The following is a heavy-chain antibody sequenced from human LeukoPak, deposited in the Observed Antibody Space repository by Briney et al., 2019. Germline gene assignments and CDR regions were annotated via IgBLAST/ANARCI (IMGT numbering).Heavy chain of an antibody. CDR2: ISSTSSYK. J-gene: IGHJ4*02. CDR1: GFTVSSNS. Sequence: PGGSLRLSCTVSGFTVSSNSWSWVRQAPGKGLEWVSYISSTSSYKYYADSVKGRFTVSRDNAKNSLYLQMNSLRAEDTAVYYCASGTGIAAFDYWGQGTLVTVSS. D-gene: IGHD6-13*01. V-gene: IGHV3-21*01. CDR3: ASGTGIAAFDY.